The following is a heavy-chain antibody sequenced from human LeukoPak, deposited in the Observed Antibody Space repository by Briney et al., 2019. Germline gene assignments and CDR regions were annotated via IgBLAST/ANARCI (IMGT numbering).Heavy chain of an antibody. Sequence: SETLSLTCSVSGGSIKGGGFFWNWVRQHPGKGLEWIGHIYYSGSTSYNPSVKSRVTMSVDTSKNQFSLNLISVTAADTAVYYCASYSGSNAYYASWGQGTLVTVSS. CDR1: GGSIKGGGFF. V-gene: IGHV4-31*03. CDR2: IYYSGST. CDR3: ASYSGSNAYYAS. J-gene: IGHJ4*02. D-gene: IGHD1-26*01.